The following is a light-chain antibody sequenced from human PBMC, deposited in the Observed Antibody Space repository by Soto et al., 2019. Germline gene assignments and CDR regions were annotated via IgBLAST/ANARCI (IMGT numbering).Light chain of an antibody. J-gene: IGLJ1*01. Sequence: QSVLTQPASVSGSPGQSITISCTGTSSDVGGYNYVSWYQQRPGNAPKLMIYDVSNRPSGVSNRFPGSKSGNTASLTISGLQAEDEADYYCSSYTSSSTPYVFGTGPKVTVL. CDR3: SSYTSSSTPYV. CDR1: SSDVGGYNY. V-gene: IGLV2-14*01. CDR2: DVS.